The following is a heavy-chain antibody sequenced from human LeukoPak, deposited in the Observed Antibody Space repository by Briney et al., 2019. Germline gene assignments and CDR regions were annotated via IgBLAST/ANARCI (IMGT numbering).Heavy chain of an antibody. V-gene: IGHV1-69*04. J-gene: IGHJ3*02. CDR2: IIPILNVA. Sequence: SVKVSCKASGGSLNSYVITWVRQAPGQGLEWMGRIIPILNVANFAQKFQGRVTITADKSTNTAHMELSSLRSEDTAVYYCTREGVYSPDGSGYHRDAFDIWGQGTVVTVSS. CDR3: TREGVYSPDGSGYHRDAFDI. CDR1: GGSLNSYV. D-gene: IGHD3-22*01.